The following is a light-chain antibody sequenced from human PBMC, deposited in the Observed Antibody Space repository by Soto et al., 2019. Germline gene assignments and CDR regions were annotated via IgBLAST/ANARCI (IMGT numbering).Light chain of an antibody. CDR3: QQSYSTPT. CDR2: GAS. J-gene: IGKJ3*01. V-gene: IGKV1-39*01. Sequence: DIQMTQSPSSLSASVGDRVTITCRASQSISTYLTWYQQKPGKAPELLIYGASTLQSGVPSRFSGSGSGTDFTLTISSLQPEDFVTYYCQQSYSTPTFGPGTKVDIK. CDR1: QSISTY.